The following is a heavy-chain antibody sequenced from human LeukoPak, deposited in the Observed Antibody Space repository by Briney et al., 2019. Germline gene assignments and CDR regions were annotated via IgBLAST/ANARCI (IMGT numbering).Heavy chain of an antibody. V-gene: IGHV3-53*01. CDR3: TTGATNYYDSGVYYRPPLIDY. J-gene: IGHJ4*02. CDR2: IYSGGST. D-gene: IGHD3-22*01. CDR1: GFTVSSNY. Sequence: GGSLRLSCAASGFTVSSNYMSWVRQAPGKGLEWVSVIYSGGSTYYADSVKGRFTISRDDSKNTLYLQMNSLKTEDSAVYFCTTGATNYYDSGVYYRPPLIDYWGQGTLVTVSS.